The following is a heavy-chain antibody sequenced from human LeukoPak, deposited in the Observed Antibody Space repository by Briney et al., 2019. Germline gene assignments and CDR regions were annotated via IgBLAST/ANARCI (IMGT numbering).Heavy chain of an antibody. CDR3: ARTRAGTFDY. CDR1: GGSISSYY. Sequence: SETLSLTCTVSGGSISSYYWSWIRQPPGKGLEWIGYIYYSGSTNYNPSLKSRVTISVDTSKNQFSLKLSSVTAADTAVYYCARTRAGTFDYWGQGTLVTVSS. V-gene: IGHV4-59*01. D-gene: IGHD6-13*01. J-gene: IGHJ4*02. CDR2: IYYSGST.